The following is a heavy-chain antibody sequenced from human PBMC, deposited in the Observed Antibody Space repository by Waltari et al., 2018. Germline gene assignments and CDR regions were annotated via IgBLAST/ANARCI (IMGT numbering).Heavy chain of an antibody. Sequence: QVQLVQSGAEVKKPGASVKVSCKASGYTFTGYYMHWVRQAPGQGLAWMGWSNANSVGTNEEQKFQGRVTMTRETSISTAYMGLSRLRSDDTAVYYCAKESITIFGVVISPTEFDYWGQGTLVTVSS. CDR2: SNANSVGT. D-gene: IGHD3-3*01. J-gene: IGHJ4*02. CDR1: GYTFTGYY. CDR3: AKESITIFGVVISPTEFDY. V-gene: IGHV1-2*02.